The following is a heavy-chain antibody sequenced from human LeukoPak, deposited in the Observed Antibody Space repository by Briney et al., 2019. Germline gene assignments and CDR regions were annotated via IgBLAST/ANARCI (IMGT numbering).Heavy chain of an antibody. V-gene: IGHV1-46*01. CDR1: RYTFTDYY. Sequence: ASVKVSCKASRYTFTDYYMHWVRQAPGQGLEWMGIINPSGGSTSYAQKFQGRVTMTRDTSTSTVYMELSSLRSEDTAVYYCARDHYYDSSGYAFDYWGQGTLVTVSS. CDR3: ARDHYYDSSGYAFDY. CDR2: INPSGGST. J-gene: IGHJ4*02. D-gene: IGHD3-22*01.